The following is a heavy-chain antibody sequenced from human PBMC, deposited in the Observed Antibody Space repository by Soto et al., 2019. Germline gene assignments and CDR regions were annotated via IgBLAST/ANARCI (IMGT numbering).Heavy chain of an antibody. CDR2: IKQDGSEK. J-gene: IGHJ4*02. V-gene: IGHV3-7*05. CDR1: GFTFSSYW. CDR3: AREVIGSSWYWFDY. D-gene: IGHD6-13*01. Sequence: GGSLRLSCAASGFTFSSYWMSWVRQAPGKGLEWVANIKQDGSEKYYVDSVKGRFTISRDNAKNSLYLQMNSLRAEDTAVYYCAREVIGSSWYWFDYWGQGTLVTVSS.